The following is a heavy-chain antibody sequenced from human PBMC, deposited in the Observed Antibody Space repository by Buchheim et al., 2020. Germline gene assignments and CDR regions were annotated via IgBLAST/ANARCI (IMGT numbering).Heavy chain of an antibody. CDR1: GFTFSTYE. Sequence: EVQLVESGGGLVQPGGSLRLSCAASGFTFSTYEMNWVRQAPGKGLEWIAYFISSGSTTYYVDSVKGRFTISRDNAKSSLYLKMSSLRAEDTAIYYCARARIASAFDYWGQGTL. V-gene: IGHV3-48*03. J-gene: IGHJ4*02. CDR2: FISSGSTT. CDR3: ARARIASAFDY.